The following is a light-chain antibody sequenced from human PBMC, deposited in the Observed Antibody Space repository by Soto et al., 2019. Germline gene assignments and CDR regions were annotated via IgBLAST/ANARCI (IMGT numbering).Light chain of an antibody. Sequence: EIVLTQSPGTLSLSPGERATLSCRASQSVYSNYLAWYQQKPGQAPRLVIYGASSRATGIPDRFLGSGSGTDFSLTIRRVEPEDFAVYYCQQYGSSPRTFGQGTKVE. CDR2: GAS. CDR3: QQYGSSPRT. V-gene: IGKV3-20*01. CDR1: QSVYSNY. J-gene: IGKJ1*01.